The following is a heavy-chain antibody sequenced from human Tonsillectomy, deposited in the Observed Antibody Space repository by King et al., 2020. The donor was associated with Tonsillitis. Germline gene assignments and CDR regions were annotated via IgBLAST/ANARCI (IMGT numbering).Heavy chain of an antibody. Sequence: GQLVQSGAEVKKPGSSVKVSCKASGGTFSSYVISWVRQAPGQGLEWMGGIIPIFGTANYTQKFQGRVTITADESTSTAYMELSSLRSEDTAVYYCVRNWYSSDHTFDYGRQGTLVTVSS. V-gene: IGHV1-69*01. D-gene: IGHD6-19*01. CDR1: GGTFSSYV. CDR2: IIPIFGTA. J-gene: IGHJ4*02. CDR3: VRNWYSSDHTFDY.